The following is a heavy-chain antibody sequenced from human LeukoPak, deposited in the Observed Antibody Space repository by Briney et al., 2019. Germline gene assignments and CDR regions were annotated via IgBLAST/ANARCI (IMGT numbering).Heavy chain of an antibody. CDR1: GGTFSSYA. J-gene: IGHJ4*02. V-gene: IGHV1-69*05. CDR2: IIPIFGTA. CDR3: ARDSPHFDWPMNFDH. D-gene: IGHD3-9*01. Sequence: ASVKVSCKASGGTFSSYAISWVRQAPGQGPEWMGRIIPIFGTANYAQNVQGRVTITTDKSTSTAYMELSSVRSEDTAVYYSARDSPHFDWPMNFDHWGQGTLVTVSS.